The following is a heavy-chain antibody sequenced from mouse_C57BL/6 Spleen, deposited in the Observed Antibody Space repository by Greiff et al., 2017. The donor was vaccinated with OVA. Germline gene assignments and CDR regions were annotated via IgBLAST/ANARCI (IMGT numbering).Heavy chain of an antibody. CDR3: ARNWAYAMDY. Sequence: EVKLVESGGGLVKPGGSLKLSCAASGFTFSDYGMHWVRQAPEKRLEWVAYISSGSSTIYYADTVKGRFTISRDNAKNTLFLQMTSLRSEDTAMYYCARNWAYAMDYWGQGTSVTVSS. D-gene: IGHD4-1*01. CDR1: GFTFSDYG. CDR2: ISSGSSTI. V-gene: IGHV5-17*01. J-gene: IGHJ4*01.